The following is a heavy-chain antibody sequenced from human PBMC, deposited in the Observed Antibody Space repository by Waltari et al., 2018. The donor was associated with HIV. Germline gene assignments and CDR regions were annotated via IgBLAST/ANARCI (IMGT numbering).Heavy chain of an antibody. CDR3: AREALYDSSGYYFDY. J-gene: IGHJ4*02. D-gene: IGHD3-22*01. CDR2: RKQDESEK. Sequence: EVQLVESGGGLVQPGGSLRLSCAASEFTFNNYWMTWVRQAPGEGLEWGAKRKQDESEKYYVDSVKGRFTISRDNAKNSLFLQMNSLRAEDTAVYYCAREALYDSSGYYFDYWGQGTLVTVSS. V-gene: IGHV3-7*01. CDR1: EFTFNNYW.